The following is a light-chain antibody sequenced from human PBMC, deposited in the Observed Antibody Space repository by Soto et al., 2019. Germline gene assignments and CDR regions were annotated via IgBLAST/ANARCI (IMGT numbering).Light chain of an antibody. CDR1: RSFASSY. Sequence: EIELTQSPGTLSLSPGERATLSCRASRSFASSYLAWYQQRPGQAPRLLIYAASNRATGIPDRFSGSGSGTDFTPTINRLEAEDSAVYYCQQYGASPPYTFGQWTKVDIK. CDR3: QQYGASPPYT. V-gene: IGKV3-20*01. J-gene: IGKJ2*01. CDR2: AAS.